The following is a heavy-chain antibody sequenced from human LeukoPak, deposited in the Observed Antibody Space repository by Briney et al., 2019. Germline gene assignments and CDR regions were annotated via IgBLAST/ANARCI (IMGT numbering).Heavy chain of an antibody. Sequence: PSETLSLTCNVSGGSISSSSYYWGWIRQPPGKGLELIGNIYYSGTTYYNPSLKGRVTISVDTSKNQFSLKLSSVTAADTAVYYCARVNTLIRGIGWFDPWGQGILVTVSS. CDR2: IYYSGTT. CDR3: ARVNTLIRGIGWFDP. V-gene: IGHV4-39*07. CDR1: GGSISSSSYY. D-gene: IGHD3-10*01. J-gene: IGHJ5*02.